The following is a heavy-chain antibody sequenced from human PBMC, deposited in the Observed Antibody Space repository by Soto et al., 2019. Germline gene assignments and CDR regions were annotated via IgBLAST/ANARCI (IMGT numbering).Heavy chain of an antibody. Sequence: GSLRLSCAASGFTFSSYWMSWVRQAPGKGLEWVANIKQDGSEKYYVDSVKGRFTISRDNAKNSLYLQMNSLRAEDTAVYYCARVGNAYYYYYGTDVWGPGTTGTVSS. CDR3: ARVGNAYYYYYGTDV. CDR2: IKQDGSEK. J-gene: IGHJ6*02. D-gene: IGHD2-8*01. CDR1: GFTFSSYW. V-gene: IGHV3-7*01.